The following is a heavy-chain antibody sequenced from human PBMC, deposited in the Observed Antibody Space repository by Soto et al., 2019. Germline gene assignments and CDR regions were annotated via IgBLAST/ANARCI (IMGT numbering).Heavy chain of an antibody. V-gene: IGHV4-30-4*01. CDR3: AREKLAARRTGGFIDY. CDR1: GGSISSGDYY. D-gene: IGHD6-6*01. Sequence: SETLSLTCTVSGGSISSGDYYWSWIRQPPGKGLEWIGYIYYSGSTYYNPSLKSRVTISVDTSKNQFSLKLSSVTAADTAVDYCAREKLAARRTGGFIDYWGQGTLVTVSS. J-gene: IGHJ4*02. CDR2: IYYSGST.